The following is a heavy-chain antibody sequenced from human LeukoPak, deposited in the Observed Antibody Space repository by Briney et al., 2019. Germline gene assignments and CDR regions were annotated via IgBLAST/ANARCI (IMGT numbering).Heavy chain of an antibody. CDR1: GFTFSSYS. Sequence: GGSLRLSCAASGFTFSSYSMNWVRQAPGKGLEWASYITSSSSTIQYADSAKGRFTVSRDNAKNSLYLQMNSLRAEDTAVYYCARGTAYYVNDYWGQGALVTVSS. CDR3: ARGTAYYVNDY. V-gene: IGHV3-48*01. CDR2: ITSSSSTI. J-gene: IGHJ4*02. D-gene: IGHD1-26*01.